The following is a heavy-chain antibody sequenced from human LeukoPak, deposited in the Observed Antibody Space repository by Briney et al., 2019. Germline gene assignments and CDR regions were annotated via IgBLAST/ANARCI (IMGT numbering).Heavy chain of an antibody. CDR3: ARVIRVPAGAFDI. Sequence: GTSVKVSCKASGFTFTSSAMQWVRQARGQRLEWIGWIVVGSGNTNYAQKFQERVTITRDMSTSTAYMELSSLRSEDTAVYYCARVIRVPAGAFDIWGQGTMVTVSS. CDR2: IVVGSGNT. D-gene: IGHD3-10*01. V-gene: IGHV1-58*02. J-gene: IGHJ3*02. CDR1: GFTFTSSA.